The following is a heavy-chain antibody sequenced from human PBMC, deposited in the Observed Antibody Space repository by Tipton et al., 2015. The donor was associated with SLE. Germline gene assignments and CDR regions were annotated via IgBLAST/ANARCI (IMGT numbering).Heavy chain of an antibody. Sequence: TLSLTCTVSGGSISSGDYYWSWIRPPAGKGLEWIGHISTSGSTYHNPSLKSRVTISVDTSKNQFSLKVTSVTAADTAVYYCARHTYPYYFDHWGQGTLVTVSS. V-gene: IGHV4-61*09. CDR3: ARHTYPYYFDH. CDR2: ISTSGST. CDR1: GGSISSGDYY. D-gene: IGHD3-16*01. J-gene: IGHJ4*02.